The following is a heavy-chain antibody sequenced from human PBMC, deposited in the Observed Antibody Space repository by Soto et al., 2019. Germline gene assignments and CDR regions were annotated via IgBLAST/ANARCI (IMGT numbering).Heavy chain of an antibody. V-gene: IGHV3-30*03. CDR3: AGTIAAAGSFDY. CDR1: GFTFSSYG. CDR2: ISYDGNNK. D-gene: IGHD6-13*01. J-gene: IGHJ4*02. Sequence: GGSLRLSCAASGFTFSSYGMHWVRQAPGKGLEWVAIISYDGNNKDYADSVKGRFTISRDNSKKTLYLQMNSLRAEDTAVYYCAGTIAAAGSFDYWGQGTLVTVSS.